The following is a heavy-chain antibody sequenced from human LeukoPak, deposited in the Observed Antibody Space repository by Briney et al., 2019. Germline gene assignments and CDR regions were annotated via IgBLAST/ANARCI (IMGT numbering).Heavy chain of an antibody. CDR1: GGSYSGYY. D-gene: IGHD3-3*01. CDR2: INHSGST. J-gene: IGHJ3*02. V-gene: IGHV4-34*01. CDR3: ARAPISSSAFDI. Sequence: SESLSLTCAVYGGSYSGYYWSWIRQPPWKGLEWIGEINHSGSTNYNPSLKSRVTISVDTSKNQFSLKLSSVTAADTAVYYCARAPISSSAFDIWGQGTMVTVSS.